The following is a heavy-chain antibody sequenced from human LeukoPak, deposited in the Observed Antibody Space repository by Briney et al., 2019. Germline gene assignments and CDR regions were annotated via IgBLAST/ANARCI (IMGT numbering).Heavy chain of an antibody. CDR1: GFTFSSYW. Sequence: PGGSLRLSSAASGFTFSSYWMSWVRQAPGKGLEWVAKIKQDGSEKYYVDSVKGRFIISRDNGKNSLYLQMNSLTAEDTAVYFCARDPETRSYYDSSGYSGAFHHWGQGTLVTVSS. V-gene: IGHV3-7*01. CDR2: IKQDGSEK. J-gene: IGHJ1*01. D-gene: IGHD3-22*01. CDR3: ARDPETRSYYDSSGYSGAFHH.